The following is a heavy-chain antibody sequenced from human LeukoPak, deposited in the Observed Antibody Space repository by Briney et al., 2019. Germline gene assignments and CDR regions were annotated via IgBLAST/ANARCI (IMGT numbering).Heavy chain of an antibody. Sequence: GGSLRLSRAASGFTLSSYGMHWVRQAPGKGLEWAAVIWYDGSNKYYADSVKGRFTISRDSSKNTVYLQMNSLRAEDTAVYYCARGDYGSGSYPRIFDYWGQGSLVTVSS. J-gene: IGHJ4*02. CDR2: IWYDGSNK. CDR3: ARGDYGSGSYPRIFDY. D-gene: IGHD3-10*01. V-gene: IGHV3-33*01. CDR1: GFTLSSYG.